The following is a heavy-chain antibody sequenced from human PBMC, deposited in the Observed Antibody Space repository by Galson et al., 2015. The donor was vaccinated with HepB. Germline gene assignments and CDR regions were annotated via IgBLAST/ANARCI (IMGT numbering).Heavy chain of an antibody. CDR3: ARVAVAATGSVWFDP. CDR1: GFTFSDYY. J-gene: IGHJ5*02. CDR2: ISSSSSYT. V-gene: IGHV3-11*06. Sequence: SLRLSCAASGFTFSDYYMSWIRQAPGKGLEWVSYISSSSSYTNYADSVKGRFTISRDNAKNSLYLQMNSLRAEDTAVYYCARVAVAATGSVWFDPWGQGTLVTVSS. D-gene: IGHD2-15*01.